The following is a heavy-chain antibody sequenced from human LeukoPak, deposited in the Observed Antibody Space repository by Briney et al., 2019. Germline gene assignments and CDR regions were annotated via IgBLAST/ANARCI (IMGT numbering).Heavy chain of an antibody. J-gene: IGHJ4*02. CDR1: GFTVSSNY. D-gene: IGHD3-22*01. V-gene: IGHV3-53*01. CDR3: ARAPNYYDSSGYYKRIIDY. Sequence: GGSLRLSCAASGFTVSSNYMSWVRQAPEKGLVWVSVIYRDGSTYYADSVKGRFTISRDNSKNTLYLQMNSLRAEDTAVYYCARAPNYYDSSGYYKRIIDYWGQGTLVTVSS. CDR2: IYRDGST.